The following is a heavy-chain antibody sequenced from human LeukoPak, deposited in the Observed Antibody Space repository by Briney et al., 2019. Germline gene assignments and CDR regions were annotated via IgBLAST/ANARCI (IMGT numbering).Heavy chain of an antibody. J-gene: IGHJ4*02. Sequence: GGSLRLSCAASGFTFSNYAMDWVRQAPGKGLEWVSSISGSGGRTYYADSVKGRFTISRDNSKNTLYLQMNSLRAEDTALYYCAKTISVRRYFDYWGQGTLVTVSS. D-gene: IGHD3-3*01. V-gene: IGHV3-23*01. CDR2: ISGSGGRT. CDR3: AKTISVRRYFDY. CDR1: GFTFSNYA.